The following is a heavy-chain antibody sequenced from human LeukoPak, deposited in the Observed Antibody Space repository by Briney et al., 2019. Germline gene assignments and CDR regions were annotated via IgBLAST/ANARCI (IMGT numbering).Heavy chain of an antibody. CDR2: MYNSRST. CDR3: ARGIESYGDYGY. CDR1: AGSISGSY. V-gene: IGHV4-59*01. D-gene: IGHD4-17*01. J-gene: IGHJ4*02. Sequence: PSETLSLTCTASAGSISGSYWSWMRQPPGGGREWIAYMYNSRSTNYNPSLKSRVIISIDTSKNQFYQKLSSLTAADTAIYYCARGIESYGDYGYWGQGILVTVSS.